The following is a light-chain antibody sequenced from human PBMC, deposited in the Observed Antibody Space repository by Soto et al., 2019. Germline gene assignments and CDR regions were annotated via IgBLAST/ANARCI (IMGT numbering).Light chain of an antibody. CDR1: QSVSSN. CDR3: QQYNKWPPYT. Sequence: EIVMTQSPANLSVSPGERATLSGRASQSVSSNLAWYQQKPGQGPRLLIYGASTRATSIPARFSGSASGTEFTLTINSLQSEDFAVYYCQQYNKWPPYTFGQGTKLEIK. CDR2: GAS. V-gene: IGKV3-15*01. J-gene: IGKJ2*01.